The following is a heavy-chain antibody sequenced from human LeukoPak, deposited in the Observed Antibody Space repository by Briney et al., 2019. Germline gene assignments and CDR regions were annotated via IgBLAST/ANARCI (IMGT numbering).Heavy chain of an antibody. Sequence: GGSLRLSCAASGFTFSDYTINWVRQAPGKGLEWVSGISGSGGSTYDANSVKGRFTISRDNSKNTLYLQMNSLRAEDTAVYYCAKSKTPYCSSANCLMFDYWGQGALVTVSS. CDR3: AKSKTPYCSSANCLMFDY. J-gene: IGHJ4*02. D-gene: IGHD2-2*01. CDR2: ISGSGGST. CDR1: GFTFSDYT. V-gene: IGHV3-23*01.